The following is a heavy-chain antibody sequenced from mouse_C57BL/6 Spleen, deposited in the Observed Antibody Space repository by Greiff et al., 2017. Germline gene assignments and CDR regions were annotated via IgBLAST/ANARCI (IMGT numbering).Heavy chain of an antibody. CDR1: GYAFTNYL. V-gene: IGHV1-54*01. J-gene: IGHJ2*01. Sequence: QVQLQQSGAELVRPGTSVKVSCKASGYAFTNYLIEWVKQRPGQGLEWIGVINPGSGGTNYNEKFKGKATLTADKSSSTAYMQLSSLTSEDSAVYFCARSPYGSSYYFDYWGQGTTLTVSS. D-gene: IGHD1-1*01. CDR2: INPGSGGT. CDR3: ARSPYGSSYYFDY.